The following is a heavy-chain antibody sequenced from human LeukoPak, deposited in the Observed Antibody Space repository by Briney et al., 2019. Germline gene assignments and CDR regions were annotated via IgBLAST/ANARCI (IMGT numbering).Heavy chain of an antibody. Sequence: SSETLSLTCTVSGASISSSYWSWIRQPPGKGLEWIGYIYYTGGTNYNPSLRSRVATSIDPSKNHFSLKPNSVTAADTAVYYCARASGDYGDLYWYFDLWGRGTLVTVSS. CDR2: IYYTGGT. CDR1: GASISSSY. V-gene: IGHV4-59*01. J-gene: IGHJ2*01. CDR3: ARASGDYGDLYWYFDL. D-gene: IGHD4-17*01.